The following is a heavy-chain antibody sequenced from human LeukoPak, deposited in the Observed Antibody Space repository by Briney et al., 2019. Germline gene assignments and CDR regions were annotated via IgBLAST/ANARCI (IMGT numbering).Heavy chain of an antibody. J-gene: IGHJ4*02. Sequence: PSETLSLTCTVSGGSMSSYYWSWIRQPPGKGLEWSGYIYYSGSTNYNPSLKSRVTISVDTSKNQFSLKLSSVTAADTAVYYCARHGGWLAGARNWGQGTLLTVSS. V-gene: IGHV4-59*08. CDR3: ARHGGWLAGARN. D-gene: IGHD6-19*01. CDR1: GGSMSSYY. CDR2: IYYSGST.